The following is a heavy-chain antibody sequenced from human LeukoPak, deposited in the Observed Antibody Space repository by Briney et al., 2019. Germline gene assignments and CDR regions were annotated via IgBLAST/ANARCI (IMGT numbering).Heavy chain of an antibody. CDR1: GYTFTSYD. J-gene: IGHJ6*03. Sequence: GASVKVSCKASGYTFTSYDINWVRQATGQGLEWMGWMNPNSGNTGYAQKFQGRVTMTRNTSISTAYMELSRLRSEDTAVYYCARESSSAGPYYYYMDVWGKGTTVTVSS. V-gene: IGHV1-8*01. D-gene: IGHD6-6*01. CDR2: MNPNSGNT. CDR3: ARESSSAGPYYYYMDV.